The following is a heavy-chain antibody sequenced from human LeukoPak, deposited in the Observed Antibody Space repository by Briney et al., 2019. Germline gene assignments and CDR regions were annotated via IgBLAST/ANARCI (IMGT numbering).Heavy chain of an antibody. D-gene: IGHD5-18*01. J-gene: IGHJ4*02. CDR1: AFTFNTFDNFA. Sequence: PGGSLRLSCSVSAFTFNTFDNFAMSWVRQAPGKGLEWVSAISGSGGSTYYADSVKGRFTISRDNSKNTLYLQMNSLRAEDTAVYYCAAKYLVDTARRNRSWGQGTLVTVSS. CDR3: AAKYLVDTARRNRS. V-gene: IGHV3-23*01. CDR2: ISGSGGST.